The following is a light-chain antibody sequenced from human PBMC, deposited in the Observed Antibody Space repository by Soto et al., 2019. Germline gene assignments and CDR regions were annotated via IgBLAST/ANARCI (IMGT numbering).Light chain of an antibody. J-gene: IGKJ1*01. CDR3: HQYGDSPWT. CDR2: GAS. Sequence: ENVLTQSPGILSLSPGERATLSCRAGQTVGTDYVAWYQQKPCQAPRLLIYGASNRATGIPDRFSGTGSGTDFTLAISSLEPDDFAVYHCHQYGDSPWTFGQGTKVDIK. CDR1: QTVGTDY. V-gene: IGKV3-20*01.